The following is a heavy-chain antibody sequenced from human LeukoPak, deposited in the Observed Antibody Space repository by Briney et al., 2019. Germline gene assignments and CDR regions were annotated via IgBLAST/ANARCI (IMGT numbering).Heavy chain of an antibody. J-gene: IGHJ4*02. CDR2: IHNSGRT. D-gene: IGHD1-26*01. CDR1: GGSVSSYY. Sequence: SETLSLTCSVSGGSVSSYYWSWIRQSPGKGLKWIGHIHNSGRTNYNPSLKSRVTGFVDTSKNQVSLRLSSVTAADTAVYYCARHGAISSESYFDYWGQGALVTVSS. CDR3: ARHGAISSESYFDY. V-gene: IGHV4-59*08.